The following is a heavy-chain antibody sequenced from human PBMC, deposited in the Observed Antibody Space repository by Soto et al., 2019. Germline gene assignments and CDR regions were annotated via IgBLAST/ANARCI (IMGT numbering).Heavy chain of an antibody. J-gene: IGHJ4*02. V-gene: IGHV3-49*03. CDR2: IRSKAYGGTT. CDR3: TRDGGYSGYDYYFDY. D-gene: IGHD5-12*01. Sequence: EVQLVESGGGLVQPGRSLRLSCTASGFTFGDYAMSWFRQAPGKGLEWVGFIRSKAYGGTTEYAASVKGRFTISRDDSESIAYLQMNSLKTEDTAVYYCTRDGGYSGYDYYFDYWGQGTLVTVSS. CDR1: GFTFGDYA.